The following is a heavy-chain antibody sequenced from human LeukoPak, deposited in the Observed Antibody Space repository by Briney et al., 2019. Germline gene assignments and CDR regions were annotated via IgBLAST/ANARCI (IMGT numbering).Heavy chain of an antibody. CDR2: ISGYNGNT. V-gene: IGHV1-18*01. Sequence: ASVKVSCKASGYTFTTYGIGWVRQATGQGLEWIGWISGYNGNTHCAQTFQGRVTRTTDKSTSTAYMELRSLRSDDTAVYYCARTSHESVLYWSDPWGQGTLVNVSS. CDR3: ARTSHESVLYWSDP. D-gene: IGHD3-16*01. CDR1: GYTFTTYG. J-gene: IGHJ5*02.